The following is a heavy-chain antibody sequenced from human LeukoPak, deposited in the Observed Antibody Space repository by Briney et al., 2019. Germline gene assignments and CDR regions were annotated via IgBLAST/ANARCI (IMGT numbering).Heavy chain of an antibody. J-gene: IGHJ4*02. CDR3: ARVSDISVAAYFDY. Sequence: GGSLRLSCAASGFTFDDYGLSWVRQAPGKGLEWVSTINWNGGSAGYADSVKGRFTISRDNAKNSLYLQMNSLRAEDTALYYCARVSDISVAAYFDYWGQGTLVTVSS. CDR1: GFTFDDYG. CDR2: INWNGGSA. V-gene: IGHV3-20*04. D-gene: IGHD6-19*01.